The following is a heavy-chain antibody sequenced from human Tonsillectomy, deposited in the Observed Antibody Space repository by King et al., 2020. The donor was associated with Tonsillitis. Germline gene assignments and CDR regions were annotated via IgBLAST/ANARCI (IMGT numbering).Heavy chain of an antibody. CDR2: IYSGGST. CDR3: AREQWFGDYSFDY. Sequence: QLVQSGGGLVQPGGSLRLSCAASGFTVSSNYMSWVRQAPGKGLEWVSVIYSGGSTYYADSVKGRFTISRDNSKNTLYLQMNSLRAEDTAVYYCAREQWFGDYSFDYWGQGTLVTVSS. D-gene: IGHD3-10*01. V-gene: IGHV3-66*01. CDR1: GFTVSSNY. J-gene: IGHJ4*02.